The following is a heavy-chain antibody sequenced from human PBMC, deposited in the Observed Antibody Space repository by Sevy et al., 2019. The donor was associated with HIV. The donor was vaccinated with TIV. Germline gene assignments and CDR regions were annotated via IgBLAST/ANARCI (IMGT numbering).Heavy chain of an antibody. J-gene: IGHJ4*02. CDR1: GLTVSDNY. CDR3: AGGLGGYSNAYYFDL. D-gene: IGHD4-4*01. CDR2: IYRGDNI. V-gene: IGHV3-53*01. Sequence: GGSLRLSCATSGLTVSDNYMNWVRQAPGKGLEWVSVIYRGDNIYYADFVKGRFTLSRDTDKNMVYLQMNSLRVEDTAVYYCAGGLGGYSNAYYFDLWGQGTLVTVSS.